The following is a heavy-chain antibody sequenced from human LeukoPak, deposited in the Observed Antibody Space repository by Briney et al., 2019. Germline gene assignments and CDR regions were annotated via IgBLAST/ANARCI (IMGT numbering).Heavy chain of an antibody. Sequence: PGGSLRLSCVGSGFTFSLYAMNWVRQTPGKGLEWVSGTNGSGGRAHYADSVKGRFTISRDNSKNTLNLQMNNLRAEDTAIYYCAKGDTVWTFDSWGQGTLVTVSS. V-gene: IGHV3-23*01. D-gene: IGHD3/OR15-3a*01. CDR1: GFTFSLYA. J-gene: IGHJ4*02. CDR3: AKGDTVWTFDS. CDR2: TNGSGGRA.